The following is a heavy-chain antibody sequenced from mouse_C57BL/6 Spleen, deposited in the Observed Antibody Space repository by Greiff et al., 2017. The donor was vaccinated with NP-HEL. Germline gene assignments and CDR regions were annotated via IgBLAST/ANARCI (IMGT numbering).Heavy chain of an antibody. V-gene: IGHV1-52*01. CDR1: GYTFTSYW. Sequence: QVQLQQPGAELVRPGSSVKLSCKASGYTFTSYWMHWVKQRPIQGLEWIGNIDPSDSETHYNQKFKDKATLTVDKSSSTAYMQLSSLTSEDSAVYYCARNYGYDPTEYFDGWGTGTTVTVSS. CDR2: IDPSDSET. D-gene: IGHD2-2*01. CDR3: ARNYGYDPTEYFDG. J-gene: IGHJ1*03.